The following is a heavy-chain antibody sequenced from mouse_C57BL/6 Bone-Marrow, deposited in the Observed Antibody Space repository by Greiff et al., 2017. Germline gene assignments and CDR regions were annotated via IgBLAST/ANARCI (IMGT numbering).Heavy chain of an antibody. D-gene: IGHD2-3*01. CDR3: ARGGWLLRNWFAY. CDR1: GYTFTSYW. V-gene: IGHV1-69*01. J-gene: IGHJ3*01. CDR2: IDPSDSYP. Sequence: QVQLQQPGAELVMPGASVKLSCKASGYTFTSYWMHWVKQRPGQGLEWIGEIDPSDSYPNYNQKFKGKSTLTVDKSSSTAYMQLSSLTSEDSAVYYCARGGWLLRNWFAYWGQGTLVTVSA.